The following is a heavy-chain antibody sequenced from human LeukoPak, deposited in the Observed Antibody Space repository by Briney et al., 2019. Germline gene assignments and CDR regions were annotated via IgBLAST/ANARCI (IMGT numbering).Heavy chain of an antibody. Sequence: SETLSLTCAVYGGSFSAYYWSCIRQSPGKGLEWIGEINHSGSTNYNPSLKSRVTMSVDTSKNQFSLKLSSVTAADTAVYYCASATIFGVVTIFDYWGQGTLVTVSS. J-gene: IGHJ4*02. CDR1: GGSFSAYY. CDR3: ASATIFGVVTIFDY. V-gene: IGHV4-34*01. CDR2: INHSGST. D-gene: IGHD3-3*01.